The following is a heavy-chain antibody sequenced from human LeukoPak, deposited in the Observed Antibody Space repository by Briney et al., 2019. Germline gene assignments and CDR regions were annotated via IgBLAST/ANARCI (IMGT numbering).Heavy chain of an antibody. CDR1: GGSFSGYY. D-gene: IGHD1-1*01. J-gene: IGHJ4*02. CDR2: MDYSGTT. CDR3: ARDHYNKTWYKY. Sequence: SETLSLTCAVYGGSFSGYYWSWIRQPPGKGLEWIGSMDYSGTTDYNPSLKSRVTLSVDTSKDQFSLKLTSVTAADTALYYCARDHYNKTWYKYWGQGTLVTVSS. V-gene: IGHV4-34*01.